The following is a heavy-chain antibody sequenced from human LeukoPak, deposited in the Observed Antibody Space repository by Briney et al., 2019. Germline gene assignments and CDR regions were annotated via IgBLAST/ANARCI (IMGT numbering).Heavy chain of an antibody. CDR2: IYHSGST. D-gene: IGHD3-22*01. Sequence: SETLSLTCAVSGGSISSSNWWSWVRQPPGKGLEWIGEIYHSGSTNYNPSLKSRVTISVGTSKNQFSLKVTSVTAADTAIYYCARHDSSGYKYWGQGTLVTVSS. V-gene: IGHV4-4*02. CDR3: ARHDSSGYKY. J-gene: IGHJ4*02. CDR1: GGSISSSNW.